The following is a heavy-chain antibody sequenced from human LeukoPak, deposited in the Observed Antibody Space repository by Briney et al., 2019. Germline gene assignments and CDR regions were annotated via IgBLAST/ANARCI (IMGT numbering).Heavy chain of an antibody. CDR1: GFTFSSYG. D-gene: IGHD3-3*01. Sequence: GGSLRLSCAASGFTFSSYGMHWVRQAPGKGLEWVAVIWYDGSNKYYADSVKGRFTTSRDNSKNTLYLQMNSLRAEDTAVYYCARGDYYDFWSGYQNAFDYWGQGTLVTVSS. CDR2: IWYDGSNK. J-gene: IGHJ4*02. CDR3: ARGDYYDFWSGYQNAFDY. V-gene: IGHV3-33*01.